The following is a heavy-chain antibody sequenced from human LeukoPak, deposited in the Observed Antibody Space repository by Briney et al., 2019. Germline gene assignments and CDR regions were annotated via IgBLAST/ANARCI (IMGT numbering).Heavy chain of an antibody. D-gene: IGHD6-13*01. CDR3: AREPYSSSWYEVKAY. Sequence: GGSLRLSCAASEFSVGSNYMTWVRQAPGKGLEWVSLIYSGGSTYYADSVKGRFTISRDNSKNTLYLQMNSLRAEDTAVYYCAREPYSSSWYEVKAYWGQGTLVTVSS. CDR2: IYSGGST. J-gene: IGHJ4*02. CDR1: EFSVGSNY. V-gene: IGHV3-66*01.